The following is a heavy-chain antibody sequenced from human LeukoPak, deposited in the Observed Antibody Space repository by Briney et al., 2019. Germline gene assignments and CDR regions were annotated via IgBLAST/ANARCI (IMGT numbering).Heavy chain of an antibody. CDR1: GNSISNYA. D-gene: IGHD3-16*01. CDR2: IIPIFGTA. J-gene: IGHJ6*02. V-gene: IGHV1-69*13. Sequence: SVKVSCKASGNSISNYAVSWVRQAPGQGFEWMGGIIPIFGTADYAQKFQGRVTITAGQSTSTTYMALSSLKSEDTATYYCTTRACHAGGCSSSFYYYYGLHFWGQGTTVSVSS. CDR3: TTRACHAGGCSSSFYYYYGLHF.